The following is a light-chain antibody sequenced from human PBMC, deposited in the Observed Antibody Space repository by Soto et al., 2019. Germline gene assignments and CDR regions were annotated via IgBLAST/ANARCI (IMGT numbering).Light chain of an antibody. CDR1: AYDVGAYIF. CDR3: ASYTGTNTL. J-gene: IGLJ2*01. V-gene: IGLV2-14*01. CDR2: DVN. Sequence: QSVLTQPASVSGSPGQSITISCTGTAYDVGAYIFVSWYQQHPGKAPKVIIYDVNTRPSGVSNRFSGSKLGTTASLTISGLQAEDEADYYCASYTGTNTLFGGGTKVTV.